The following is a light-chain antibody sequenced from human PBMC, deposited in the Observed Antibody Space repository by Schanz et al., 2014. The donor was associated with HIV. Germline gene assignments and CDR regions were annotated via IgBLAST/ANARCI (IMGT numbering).Light chain of an antibody. CDR1: QTVSNN. Sequence: EIVMTQSPGTLSVSPGERATLSCRASQTVSNNLAWYQQKPGQAPRLLIYGASTRATGIPARFSGSGSGTEFTLTISSLQSEDFATYYCQKYNSAPWTFGQGTKVEIK. CDR2: GAS. CDR3: QKYNSAPWT. J-gene: IGKJ1*01. V-gene: IGKV3-15*01.